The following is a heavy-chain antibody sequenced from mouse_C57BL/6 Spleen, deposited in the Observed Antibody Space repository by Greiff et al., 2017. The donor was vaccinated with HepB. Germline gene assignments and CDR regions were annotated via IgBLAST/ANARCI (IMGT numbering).Heavy chain of an antibody. Sequence: EVKLLESGPGLVKPSQSLSLTCTVPGYSITSGYGWNWIRQFPGNNLEWMGYISYSGSTNYNPSLKSRISITRDTSKNQFFLQLNSVTTEDTATYYCARTARIKYWGQGTTLTVSS. V-gene: IGHV3-2*02. CDR1: GYSITSGYG. D-gene: IGHD1-2*01. CDR2: ISYSGST. CDR3: ARTARIKY. J-gene: IGHJ2*01.